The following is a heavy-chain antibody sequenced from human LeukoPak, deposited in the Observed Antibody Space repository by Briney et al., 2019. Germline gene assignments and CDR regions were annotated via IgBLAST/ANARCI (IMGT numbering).Heavy chain of an antibody. CDR2: MNPNSGNT. J-gene: IGHJ4*02. CDR1: XXXFXSYD. V-gene: IGHV1-8*01. CDR3: ARRGYSYDDY. Sequence: ASVXVXXXXSXXXFXSYDINWVRXATGQGLEWMGWMNPNSGNTGYAQKFQGRVTMTRNTSISTAYMELSSLRSEDTAVYYCARRGYSYDDYWGQGTLVTVSS. D-gene: IGHD5-18*01.